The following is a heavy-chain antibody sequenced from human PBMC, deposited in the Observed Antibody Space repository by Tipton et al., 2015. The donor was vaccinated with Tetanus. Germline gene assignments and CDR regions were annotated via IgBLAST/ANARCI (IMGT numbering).Heavy chain of an antibody. CDR3: ARAHCSDGVCNFDF. CDR1: GYIFTNYW. J-gene: IGHJ4*02. V-gene: IGHV5-51*01. CDR2: IYAGDSDT. D-gene: IGHD2-15*01. Sequence: QLVQSGGEVKKPGESLKISCKGSGYIFTNYWIGWVRQKPGQGLEWMGCIYAGDSDTRYRQSFQGQVTISVDTSINTAYLQWSSLKASDTSMFYCARAHCSDGVCNFDFWGQGALVTVAS.